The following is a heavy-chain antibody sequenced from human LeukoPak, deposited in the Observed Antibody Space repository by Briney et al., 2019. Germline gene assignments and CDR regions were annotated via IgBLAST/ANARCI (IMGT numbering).Heavy chain of an antibody. CDR1: GYTFTSYD. CDR3: ARGNPYCSGASCYNF. V-gene: IGHV1-8*01. D-gene: IGHD2-2*02. CDR2: MNPNSGNT. J-gene: IGHJ4*02. Sequence: GASVKVSCKASGYTFTSYDINWVRQAPGQGLEWMGRMNPNSGNTGCAQRFQGRVTMTRDTSISTAYMELSSLRLDDTAVYYCARGNPYCSGASCYNFWGQGTLVTVSS.